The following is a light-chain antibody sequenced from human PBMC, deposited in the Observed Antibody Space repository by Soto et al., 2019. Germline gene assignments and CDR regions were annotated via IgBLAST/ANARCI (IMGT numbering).Light chain of an antibody. CDR3: SSYTSSSSYV. Sequence: QSALTQPASVSGSLGQSIAISCTGTSSDVGGYNYVSWYQQHPGKAPKPMIYEVSNRPSGVSNRFSGSKSGNAASLTISGLQAEDEADYYCSSYTSSSSYVFGAGTKVTVL. CDR1: SSDVGGYNY. V-gene: IGLV2-14*01. CDR2: EVS. J-gene: IGLJ1*01.